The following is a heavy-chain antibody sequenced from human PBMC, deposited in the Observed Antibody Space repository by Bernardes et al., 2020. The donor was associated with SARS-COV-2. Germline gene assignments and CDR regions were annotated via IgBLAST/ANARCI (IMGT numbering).Heavy chain of an antibody. V-gene: IGHV3-7*01. Sequence: GWSLRLSCAASGFTFSNYWMIWVRQGPGQGLEWVANIKQDGSEQHYVDSVKGRFTISRDNAKNSLSLQMSSLRADDTAVYYCATSPMRPWHYDSSGYFDYWGQGTRVTVSS. D-gene: IGHD3-22*01. CDR1: GFTFSNYW. CDR3: ATSPMRPWHYDSSGYFDY. CDR2: IKQDGSEQ. J-gene: IGHJ4*02.